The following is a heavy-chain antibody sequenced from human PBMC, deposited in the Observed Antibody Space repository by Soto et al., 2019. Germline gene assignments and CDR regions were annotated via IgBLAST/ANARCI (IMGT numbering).Heavy chain of an antibody. CDR1: GYTFTSYG. D-gene: IGHD2-15*01. V-gene: IGHV1-18*01. Sequence: QVQLVQSGAEVKKPGASVKVSCKASGYTFTSYGISWGRQAPGQGLEGMGWISAYNGNTNYAQKLQGRVTMTTDTSTSTAYMELRSLRSDDTAVYYCAREDCSGGSCYYYGMDVWGQGTTVTVSS. CDR3: AREDCSGGSCYYYGMDV. J-gene: IGHJ6*02. CDR2: ISAYNGNT.